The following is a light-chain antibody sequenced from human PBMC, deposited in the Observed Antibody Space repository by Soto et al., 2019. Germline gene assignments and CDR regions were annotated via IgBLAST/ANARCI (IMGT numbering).Light chain of an antibody. CDR1: QSVSSN. CDR2: GAS. Sequence: EIVMTQSPATLSVSPGERGTLSCRASQSVSSNLAWYQQKPGQAPRXLMYGASSRATGIPDRFSGSGSGTDFTITISSLQPDDFATYYCQQYNSFSLTFGGGTKVDIK. V-gene: IGKV3D-15*01. CDR3: QQYNSFSLT. J-gene: IGKJ4*01.